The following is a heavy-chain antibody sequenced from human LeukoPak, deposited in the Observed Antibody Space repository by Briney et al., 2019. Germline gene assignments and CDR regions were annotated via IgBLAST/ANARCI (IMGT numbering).Heavy chain of an antibody. D-gene: IGHD4-17*01. V-gene: IGHV3-23*01. CDR1: GFTFSSYA. CDR3: AKGTVSLDYYYYMDV. J-gene: IGHJ6*03. CDR2: ISGSGGST. Sequence: PGGSLRLSCAASGFTFSSYAMSWVRQAPGKGLEWVSAISGSGGSTYYADSVKGRFTISRDNSKNTLYLQMNSLRAEDTAVYYCAKGTVSLDYYYYMDVWGKGTTVTVSS.